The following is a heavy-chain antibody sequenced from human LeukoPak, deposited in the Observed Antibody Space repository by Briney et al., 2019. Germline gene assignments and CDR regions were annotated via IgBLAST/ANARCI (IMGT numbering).Heavy chain of an antibody. Sequence: PSETLSLTCTVSGGSISSYYWSWVRQPPGKGLEWIGYIYYSGSTNYNPSLKSRVTISVDTSKNQSSLKLSSVTAADTAVYYCARHLRYYYDSSGYWVWGQGTLVTVSS. CDR2: IYYSGST. D-gene: IGHD3-22*01. CDR3: ARHLRYYYDSSGYWV. V-gene: IGHV4-59*08. CDR1: GGSISSYY. J-gene: IGHJ4*02.